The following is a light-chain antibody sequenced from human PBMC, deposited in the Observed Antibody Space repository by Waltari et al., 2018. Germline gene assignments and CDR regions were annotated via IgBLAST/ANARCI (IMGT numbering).Light chain of an antibody. V-gene: IGKV2-28*01. CDR2: LNS. J-gene: IGKJ4*01. Sequence: DIVMTQSPVSLPVTPGEPASISCRSSQSLMHSNGYTYLDWYLQKPGQSPQLLIYLNSNRDSGVPDSFSGSGSGTDFTLQISRVEAEDVGVYYCMQVPQTPLTFGGGTKVEI. CDR1: QSLMHSNGYTY. CDR3: MQVPQTPLT.